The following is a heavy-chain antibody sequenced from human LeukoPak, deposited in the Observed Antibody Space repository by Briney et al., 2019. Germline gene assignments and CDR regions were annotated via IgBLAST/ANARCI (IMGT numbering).Heavy chain of an antibody. D-gene: IGHD5-18*01. V-gene: IGHV3-23*01. CDR3: ASGGRGYSYGYAFDC. Sequence: PGGSLRLSCAASGFTFSSYAMSWVRQAPGKGLEWVSAISGSGGSTYYADSVKGRFTISRDNSKNTLYLQMNSLRAEDTAVYYCASGGRGYSYGYAFDCWGQGTLVTVSS. CDR1: GFTFSSYA. J-gene: IGHJ4*02. CDR2: ISGSGGST.